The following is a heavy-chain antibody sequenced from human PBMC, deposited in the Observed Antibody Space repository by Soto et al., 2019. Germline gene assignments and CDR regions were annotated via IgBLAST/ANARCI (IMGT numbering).Heavy chain of an antibody. J-gene: IGHJ4*02. D-gene: IGHD4-17*01. CDR1: GYTFTSYG. CDR2: ISAYNGNT. CDR3: ARLGGPIYGGNPRTNDC. Sequence: ASVKVSCKASGYTFTSYGISWVRQAPGQGLEWMGWISAYNGNTNYAQKLQGRVTMTTDTSTSTAYMELRRLRSDDTAVYYCARLGGPIYGGNPRTNDCWGQGTLVTVSS. V-gene: IGHV1-18*01.